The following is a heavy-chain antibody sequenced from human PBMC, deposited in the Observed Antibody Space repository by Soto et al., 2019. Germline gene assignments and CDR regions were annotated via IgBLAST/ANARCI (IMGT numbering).Heavy chain of an antibody. J-gene: IGHJ4*02. CDR2: ISGSDGKT. V-gene: IGHV3-23*04. CDR3: AKCSYLDD. Sequence: DVRLAESGGGLVQPGGSLRLSCTTSGFSFASFAMTWVRQAPGKGLEWVATISGSDGKTYYADSVKGRFSISRDTSRNTLYLQMNSLRADDTAIYYCAKCSYLDDWGQGTRVTVSS. D-gene: IGHD6-19*01. CDR1: GFSFASFA.